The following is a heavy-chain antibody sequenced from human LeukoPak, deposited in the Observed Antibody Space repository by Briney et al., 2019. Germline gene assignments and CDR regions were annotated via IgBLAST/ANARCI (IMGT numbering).Heavy chain of an antibody. CDR3: ARPLQGIVGATGFDY. J-gene: IGHJ4*02. D-gene: IGHD1-26*01. CDR2: INPSDSDT. CDR1: EYSFATYW. Sequence: ESLKISCRGSEYSFATYWIACLRHMPGKGLEWMGIINPSDSDTRYSPSFQGQVTISADKSIKTAYLQWSSLKASDTAMYYCARPLQGIVGATGFDYWGQGTLVTVSS. V-gene: IGHV5-51*01.